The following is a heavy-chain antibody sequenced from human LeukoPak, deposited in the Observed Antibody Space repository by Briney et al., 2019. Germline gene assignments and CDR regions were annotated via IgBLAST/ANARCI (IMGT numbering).Heavy chain of an antibody. D-gene: IGHD4-11*01. J-gene: IGHJ6*03. CDR3: ARTRAKTTVTTTYYSYIYV. Sequence: GGSLRLSCAASGFTFSSYGMNWVRQAPGKGLEWVSSISSSSDIYYAASVKDRCTISRDNAKNSRYLQMNSLRAADTPVYYCARTRAKTTVTTTYYSYIYVWGKGATVTLS. CDR1: GFTFSSYG. V-gene: IGHV3-21*01. CDR2: ISSSSDI.